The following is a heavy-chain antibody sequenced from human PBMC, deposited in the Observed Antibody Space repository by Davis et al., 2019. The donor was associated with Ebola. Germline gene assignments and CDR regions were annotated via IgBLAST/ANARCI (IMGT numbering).Heavy chain of an antibody. CDR2: ISAYNGNT. CDR3: ARTSIVGTTTTASDI. J-gene: IGHJ3*02. D-gene: IGHD1-26*01. CDR1: GYSFKNYA. V-gene: IGHV1-18*01. Sequence: ASVKVSCKASGYSFKNYAISWVRQAPGQGLEWMGWISAYNGNTNYAQKVQGRFTMTTDTSTGTAYLDLRSLRSDDTAVYFCARTSIVGTTTTASDIWGQGTLVTVSS.